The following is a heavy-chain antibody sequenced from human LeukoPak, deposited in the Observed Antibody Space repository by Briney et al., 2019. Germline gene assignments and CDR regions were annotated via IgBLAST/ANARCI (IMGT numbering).Heavy chain of an antibody. V-gene: IGHV3-48*03. CDR2: ISSSGSTI. Sequence: GGSLRLSCAASGFTFNSYEMNWVRQAPGKGLEWVSYISSSGSTIYYADSVKGRFTISRDNAKNSLYLQRNSLRAEDTAVYYCARRGFTYGMDVWGQGTTVTVSS. CDR1: GFTFNSYE. J-gene: IGHJ6*02. CDR3: ARRGFTYGMDV.